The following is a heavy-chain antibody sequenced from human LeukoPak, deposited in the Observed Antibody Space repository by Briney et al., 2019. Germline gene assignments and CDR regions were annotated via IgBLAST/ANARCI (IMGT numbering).Heavy chain of an antibody. CDR1: GFTVSTSY. D-gene: IGHD5-18*01. V-gene: IGHV3-53*05. J-gene: IGHJ6*02. CDR2: IYSGGST. Sequence: GGSLRLSCAVSGFTVSTSYMSWVRQAPGKGLEWVSVIYSGGSTDYADSVKGRFTLSRDNSKHTLYLQMNSLRAEDTAVYYCASDHPYPVPDVDTAMVKFWSYYHYYGMDVWGQGTTVTVSS. CDR3: ASDHPYPVPDVDTAMVKFWSYYHYYGMDV.